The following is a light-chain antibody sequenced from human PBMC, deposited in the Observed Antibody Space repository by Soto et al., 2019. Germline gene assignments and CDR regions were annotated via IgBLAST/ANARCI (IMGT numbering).Light chain of an antibody. J-gene: IGKJ2*02. V-gene: IGKV3-20*01. CDR2: GAS. Sequence: EIVLTQSPGTLSLSPGERVTLSCRASQRVSSSYLAWYRQKPGQAPRLLIYGASTRATGIPDRVTGSGSGTDFTLTISSLEPEDFAVYYCQQYGSSPCTFGQGTKLEIK. CDR1: QRVSSSY. CDR3: QQYGSSPCT.